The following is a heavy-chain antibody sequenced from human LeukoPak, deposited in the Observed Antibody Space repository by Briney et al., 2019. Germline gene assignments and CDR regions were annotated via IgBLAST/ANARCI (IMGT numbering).Heavy chain of an antibody. D-gene: IGHD3-22*01. Sequence: PGGSLRLSCAASGFTFSSYGMHWVRQAPGKGLEWVAVISYDGSNKYYADSVKGRFTISRDNSKNTLYLQMNSLRAEDTAVYYCAKDTYYYDSSGYYYVADYYYYYGMDVWGQGTTVTVSS. CDR3: AKDTYYYDSSGYYYVADYYYYYGMDV. CDR2: ISYDGSNK. J-gene: IGHJ6*02. CDR1: GFTFSSYG. V-gene: IGHV3-30*18.